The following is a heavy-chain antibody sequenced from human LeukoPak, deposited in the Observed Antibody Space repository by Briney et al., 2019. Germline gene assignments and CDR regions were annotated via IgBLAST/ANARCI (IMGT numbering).Heavy chain of an antibody. V-gene: IGHV3-48*03. CDR3: VRERLNAFDI. Sequence: GGSLRLSCAASGFTFSSYEMNWVRQAPGKGLEWISYVSGSGNNIYYADSVKGRFTISRDNAKNSLYPQMNSLRAEDTAVYYCVRERLNAFDIWGQGTMVTVSS. J-gene: IGHJ3*02. CDR2: VSGSGNNI. CDR1: GFTFSSYE.